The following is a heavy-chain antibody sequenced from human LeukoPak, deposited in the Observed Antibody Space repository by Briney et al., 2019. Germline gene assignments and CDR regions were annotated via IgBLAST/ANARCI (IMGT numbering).Heavy chain of an antibody. CDR2: INPNSGGT. V-gene: IGHV1-2*02. J-gene: IGHJ5*02. CDR1: GYTFTDYY. CDR3: ARGPSGAGMAWFDP. D-gene: IGHD6-13*01. Sequence: ASVKVSCKASGYTFTDYYMHWVRQAPGQGLEWMGWINPNSGGTNYAQKFQGRVTMTRDTSISTAYMELSRLRSDDTAVYYCARGPSGAGMAWFDPWGQGTLVTVSS.